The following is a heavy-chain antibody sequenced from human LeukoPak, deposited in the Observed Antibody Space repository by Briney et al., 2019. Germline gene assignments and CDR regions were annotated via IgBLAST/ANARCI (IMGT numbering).Heavy chain of an antibody. D-gene: IGHD6-19*01. CDR1: GFTFSSYS. CDR3: AKDLKGIAVLTDMDV. J-gene: IGHJ6*03. CDR2: ISGSGGST. Sequence: GGSLRLSCAASGFTFSSYSMNWVRQAPGKGLEWVSAISGSGGSTYYADSVKGRFTISRDNSKNTLYLQMNSLRAEDTAVYYCAKDLKGIAVLTDMDVWGKGTTVTVSS. V-gene: IGHV3-23*01.